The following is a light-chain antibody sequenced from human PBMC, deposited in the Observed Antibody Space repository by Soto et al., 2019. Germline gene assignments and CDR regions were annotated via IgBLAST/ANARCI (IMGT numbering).Light chain of an antibody. CDR1: QSVSSSY. CDR3: QQYGSSALT. CDR2: GAS. V-gene: IGKV3-20*01. J-gene: IGKJ4*01. Sequence: EIVLTKSPGTLSLSPEERATLSCRASQSVSSSYLAWYQQKPGQAPRLLIYGASSRATGIPDRFSGSGSGTDFTLTISRLEPEDFAVYYCQQYGSSALTFGGGTKVEIK.